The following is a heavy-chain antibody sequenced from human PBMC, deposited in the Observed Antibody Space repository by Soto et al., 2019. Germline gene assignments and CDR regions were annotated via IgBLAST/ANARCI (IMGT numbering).Heavy chain of an antibody. J-gene: IGHJ4*02. V-gene: IGHV4-34*01. CDR2: INHSGST. D-gene: IGHD3-10*01. CDR1: GGSFSGYY. CDR3: ARDRLWFGELLSPSFDY. Sequence: SETLSLTCAVYGGSFSGYYWSWIRQPPGKGLEWIGEINHSGSTNYNPSLKSRVTISVVTSKNQFSLKLSSVTAADTAVYYCARDRLWFGELLSPSFDYWGQGTLVTVS.